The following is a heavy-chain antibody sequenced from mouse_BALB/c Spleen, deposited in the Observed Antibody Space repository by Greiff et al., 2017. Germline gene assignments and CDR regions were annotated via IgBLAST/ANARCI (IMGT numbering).Heavy chain of an antibody. V-gene: IGHV2-2*02. CDR1: GFSLTSYG. Sequence: QVQLKESGPGLVQPSQSLSITCTVSGFSLTSYGVHWVRQSPGKGLEWLGVIWSGGSTDYNAAFISRMSISKDNSKSQVFFKMNSLQANDTAIYYCARNYGSSSAWFAYWGQGTLVTVSA. J-gene: IGHJ3*01. CDR2: IWSGGST. CDR3: ARNYGSSSAWFAY. D-gene: IGHD1-1*01.